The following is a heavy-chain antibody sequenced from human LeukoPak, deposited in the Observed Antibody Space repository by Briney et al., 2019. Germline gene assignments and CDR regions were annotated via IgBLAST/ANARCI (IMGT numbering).Heavy chain of an antibody. CDR3: ARADPYDFWSGYPDHNWFDP. J-gene: IGHJ5*02. D-gene: IGHD3-3*01. Sequence: ASVKVSCKASGGTFSSYAISWVRQAPGQGLEWMGGIIPIFGTANYAQKFQGRVTITADESTSTAYMELSSLRSEDTAVYYCARADPYDFWSGYPDHNWFDPWGQGTLVAVSS. CDR2: IIPIFGTA. V-gene: IGHV1-69*01. CDR1: GGTFSSYA.